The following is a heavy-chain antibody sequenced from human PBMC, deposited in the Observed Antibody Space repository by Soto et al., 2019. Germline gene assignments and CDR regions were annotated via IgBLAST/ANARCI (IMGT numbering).Heavy chain of an antibody. J-gene: IGHJ6*03. V-gene: IGHV4-34*01. CDR3: ARAGKYCSSTSCYAGFSYYYYYYMDV. D-gene: IGHD2-2*01. CDR1: GGSFSGYY. Sequence: SETLSLTCAVYGGSFSGYYWSWIRQPPGKGLEWIGEINHSGSTNYNPSLKSRVTISVDTSKNQFSLKLSSVTAADTAVYYCARAGKYCSSTSCYAGFSYYYYYYMDVWGKGTTVTVYS. CDR2: INHSGST.